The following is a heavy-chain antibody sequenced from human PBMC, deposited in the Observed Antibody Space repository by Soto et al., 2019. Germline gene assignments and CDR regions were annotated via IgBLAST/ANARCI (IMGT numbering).Heavy chain of an antibody. J-gene: IGHJ5*02. CDR2: ISAYNGNT. CDR3: ARDQRDFDWLSNWFDP. Sequence: QVPLVQSGAEVKKPGASVKVSCKASGYTFTSYGISWVRQAPGQGLEWMGWISAYNGNTNYAQKLQGRVTMTTDTSTSTAYMELRSLRSDDTAVYYCARDQRDFDWLSNWFDPWGQGTLVTVSS. CDR1: GYTFTSYG. V-gene: IGHV1-18*01. D-gene: IGHD3-9*01.